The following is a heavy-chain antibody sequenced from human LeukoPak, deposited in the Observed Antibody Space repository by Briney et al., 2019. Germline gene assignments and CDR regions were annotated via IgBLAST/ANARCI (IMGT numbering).Heavy chain of an antibody. CDR3: TRDGTGDRWGHFDY. Sequence: QSGGSLRLSCAASGFTVSSNYMSWVRQAPGKGLEWVSVICSGGSTYYADSVKGRFTISRDNSKNTLYLQMSSLRAEDTAVYYCTRDGTGDRWGHFDYWGQGTLVTVSS. J-gene: IGHJ4*02. CDR1: GFTVSSNY. V-gene: IGHV3-53*01. D-gene: IGHD7-27*01. CDR2: ICSGGST.